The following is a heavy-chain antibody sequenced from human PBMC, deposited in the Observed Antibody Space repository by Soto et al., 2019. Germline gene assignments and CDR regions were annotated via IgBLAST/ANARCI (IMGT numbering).Heavy chain of an antibody. CDR2: INPSGGST. CDR3: AREWQQLGPLYYYYGMDV. D-gene: IGHD6-13*01. CDR1: GYTFTSYY. V-gene: IGHV1-46*01. J-gene: IGHJ6*02. Sequence: QVQLVQSGAEVKKPGASVKVSCKASGYTFTSYYMHWVRQAPGQGLEWMGIINPSGGSTSYAQKFPGRVTMTRDTSTSTVYMELSSLRSEDTAVYYCAREWQQLGPLYYYYGMDVWGQGTTVTVSS.